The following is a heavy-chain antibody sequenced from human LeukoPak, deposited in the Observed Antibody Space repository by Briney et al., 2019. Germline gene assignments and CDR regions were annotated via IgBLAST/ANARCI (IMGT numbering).Heavy chain of an antibody. D-gene: IGHD3-10*01. CDR2: IYYSGST. J-gene: IGHJ3*02. CDR1: GGSISSGSYY. V-gene: IGHV4-39*07. Sequence: SETLSLTCTVSGGSISSGSYYWGWIRQPPGKGLEWIGSIYYSGSTYYNPSLKSRVTISVDTSKNQFSLKLSSVTAADTAVYYCARPRDTELWFGELFEMSAAFDIWGQGTMVTVSS. CDR3: ARPRDTELWFGELFEMSAAFDI.